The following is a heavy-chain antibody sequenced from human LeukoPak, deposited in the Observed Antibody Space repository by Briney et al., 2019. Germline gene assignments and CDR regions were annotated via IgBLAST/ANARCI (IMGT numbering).Heavy chain of an antibody. CDR2: ISTTGSTI. J-gene: IGHJ6*02. V-gene: IGHV3-48*03. D-gene: IGHD3-10*01. Sequence: PGGSLRLSCAASGFTFSSYEMNWVRQAPGKGPEWVSYISTTGSTIYYADSVKGRFTISRDNAKNSLFLQMDSLRAEDTAVYYCARGSDGRGVTYYYYYAMDVWGQGTTVTVSS. CDR1: GFTFSSYE. CDR3: ARGSDGRGVTYYYYYAMDV.